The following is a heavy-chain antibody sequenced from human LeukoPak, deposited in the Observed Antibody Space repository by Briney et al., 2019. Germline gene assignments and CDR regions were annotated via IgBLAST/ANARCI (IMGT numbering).Heavy chain of an antibody. D-gene: IGHD3-22*01. CDR3: ARVYDTSPYYFDY. Sequence: PGGSLRLSCAASGFTFSSYSMNWVRQAPGKGLEWVSSISSSSSYIYYADSVKGRFTISGDNAKNSLYLQMNSLRAEDTAVYYCARVYDTSPYYFDYWGQGTLVTVSS. CDR1: GFTFSSYS. V-gene: IGHV3-21*01. J-gene: IGHJ4*02. CDR2: ISSSSSYI.